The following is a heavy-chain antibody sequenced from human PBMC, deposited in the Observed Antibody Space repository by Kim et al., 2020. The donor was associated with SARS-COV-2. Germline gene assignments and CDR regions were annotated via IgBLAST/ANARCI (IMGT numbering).Heavy chain of an antibody. CDR1: GGSINNYY. J-gene: IGHJ3*02. CDR3: ARQGGIGTLLRDAFDI. Sequence: SETLSLTCTVSGGSINNYYWSWIRQPPGKGLEWIWQIYYSGRTNYNPSLKSRVTISLDMSKTQFSLNLTSVSAADTAVYYRARQGGIGTLLRDAFDIWGQGTLATVSS. V-gene: IGHV4-59*08. CDR2: IYYSGRT. D-gene: IGHD3-10*01.